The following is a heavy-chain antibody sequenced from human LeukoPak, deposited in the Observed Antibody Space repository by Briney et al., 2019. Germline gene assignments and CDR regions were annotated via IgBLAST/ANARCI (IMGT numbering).Heavy chain of an antibody. D-gene: IGHD3-22*01. CDR3: SRLTHSYYADTAGYYPYYYMDV. CDR2: ISYSGKT. Sequence: SETLSLTCTDSGDSISSSDYYWGWIRQSPGKGLEWIGRISYSGKTFYNPSLKSRVTMSVDTSKNLFSLRLNSVTAADTAVYYCSRLTHSYYADTAGYYPYYYMDVWGEGATVTVSS. CDR1: GDSISSSDYY. V-gene: IGHV4-39*02. J-gene: IGHJ6*03.